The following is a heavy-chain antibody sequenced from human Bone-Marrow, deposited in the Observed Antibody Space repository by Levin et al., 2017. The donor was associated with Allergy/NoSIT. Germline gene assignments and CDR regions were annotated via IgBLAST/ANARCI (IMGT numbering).Heavy chain of an antibody. CDR1: GFTFSSYA. Sequence: GESLKISCAASGFTFSSYAMSWVRQAPGKGREWVSSISGSGTITHYAESVKGRFTISRDISKNMLHLQMNSLRAEDTAIYFCAKEGLAVAGYYFDSWGQGTLVTVSS. CDR2: ISGSGTIT. D-gene: IGHD6-19*01. CDR3: AKEGLAVAGYYFDS. V-gene: IGHV3-23*01. J-gene: IGHJ4*02.